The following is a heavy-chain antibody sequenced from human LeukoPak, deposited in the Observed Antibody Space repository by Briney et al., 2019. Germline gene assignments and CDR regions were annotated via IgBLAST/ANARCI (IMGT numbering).Heavy chain of an antibody. CDR2: IVGRGGIT. CDR3: VKHVGSRWSNNRFDP. Sequence: GGSLRLSCAASGFTFSSYAMSWVRQAPGKGLEWVAAIVGRGGITYYADSVKGRFTISRDNANNTVYLQMNGLRVEDTALYYCVKHVGSRWSNNRFDPWGQGTLVTVS. CDR1: GFTFSSYA. D-gene: IGHD6-13*01. V-gene: IGHV3-23*01. J-gene: IGHJ5*02.